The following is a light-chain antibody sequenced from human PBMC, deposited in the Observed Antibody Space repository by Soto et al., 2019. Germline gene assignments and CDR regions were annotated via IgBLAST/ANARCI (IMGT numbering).Light chain of an antibody. CDR3: QQYSSPPQT. Sequence: MSQSPATLSVSLGERVTLSCRASQNIHNHMSSFLQNPGQTPWLLIYGASNRATGIPDRFSGSGSGIDFTLTISRLEPEDFAMYFCQQYSSPPQTFGHGTKVDIK. J-gene: IGKJ1*01. CDR2: GAS. CDR1: QNIHNH. V-gene: IGKV3-20*01.